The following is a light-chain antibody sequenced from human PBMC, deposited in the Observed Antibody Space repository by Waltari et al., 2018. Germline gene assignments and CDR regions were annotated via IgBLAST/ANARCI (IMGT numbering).Light chain of an antibody. CDR2: GVS. CDR3: MHSIHLPRP. CDR1: QSLVHSDGETY. V-gene: IGKV2D-29*01. J-gene: IGKJ1*01. Sequence: DVVMTQTPLSLSVTPGQPASISCKSSQSLVHSDGETYFYWYLQKPGQHPQLLIYGVSNRFSVVPDTFSGSWSVSDFTLGISRVEAQDFGIYYSMHSIHLPRPFGQGTNVEL.